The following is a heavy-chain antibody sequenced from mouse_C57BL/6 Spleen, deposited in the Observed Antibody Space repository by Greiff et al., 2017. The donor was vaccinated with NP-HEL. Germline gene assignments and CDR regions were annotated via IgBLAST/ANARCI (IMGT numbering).Heavy chain of an antibody. V-gene: IGHV1-82*01. CDR3: ARSDYDYDGSFDY. D-gene: IGHD2-4*01. J-gene: IGHJ2*01. Sequence: VQLQQSGPELVKPGASVKISCKASGYAFSSSWMNWVKQRPGKGLEWIGRIYPGDGDTNYNGKFKGKATLTADKSSSTAYMQLSSLTSEDSAVYFCARSDYDYDGSFDYWGQGTTLTVSS. CDR1: GYAFSSSW. CDR2: IYPGDGDT.